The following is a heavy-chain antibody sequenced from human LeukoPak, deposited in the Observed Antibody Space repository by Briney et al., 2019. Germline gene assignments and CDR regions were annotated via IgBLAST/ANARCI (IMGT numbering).Heavy chain of an antibody. CDR1: GFTSSIYP. J-gene: IGHJ4*02. CDR2: IRYDGSNK. Sequence: PGGSLRLSCAASGFTSSIYPMHWVRQAPGKGLEWVAFIRYDGSNKYYADSVKGRFTISRDNSKNTLYLQMNSLRAEDTAVYYCAKSFPSNYYDSSGYSYFDYWGQGTLVTVSS. V-gene: IGHV3-30*02. D-gene: IGHD3-22*01. CDR3: AKSFPSNYYDSSGYSYFDY.